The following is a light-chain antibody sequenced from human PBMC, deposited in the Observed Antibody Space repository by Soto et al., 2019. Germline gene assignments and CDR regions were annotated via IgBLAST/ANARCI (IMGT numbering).Light chain of an antibody. J-gene: IGLJ2*01. V-gene: IGLV2-14*01. CDR3: TSYTDSSSRVV. Sequence: QSVLTQPASVSGTPGQTITISCTGTISDVGSNNYVCWYQQSPGKAPKLIINNVSNRPSGVSYRFSGSKSGNTASLTISGLQAEDEADYYCTSYTDSSSRVVFGGGTKLTVL. CDR2: NVS. CDR1: ISDVGSNNY.